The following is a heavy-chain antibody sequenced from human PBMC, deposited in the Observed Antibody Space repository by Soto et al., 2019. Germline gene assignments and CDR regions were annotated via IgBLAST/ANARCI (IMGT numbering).Heavy chain of an antibody. CDR3: ARGAPPAITMVRGVKTDYFDY. J-gene: IGHJ4*02. CDR1: GGSISSGGYY. D-gene: IGHD3-10*01. V-gene: IGHV4-31*03. Sequence: PSETLSLTCTVSGGSISSGGYYWSWIRQHPGKGLEWIGYIYYSGSTYYNPPLKSRVTISVDTSKNQFSLKLSSVTAADTAVYYCARGAPPAITMVRGVKTDYFDYWGQGTLVTVSS. CDR2: IYYSGST.